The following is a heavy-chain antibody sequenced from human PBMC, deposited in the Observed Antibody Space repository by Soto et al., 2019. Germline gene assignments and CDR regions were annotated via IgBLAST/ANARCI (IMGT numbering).Heavy chain of an antibody. CDR2: IIPIFGTA. Sequence: LVKVSCKASGGTFSSYAISWVRQAPGQGLEWMGGIIPIFGTANYAQKFQGRVTITADKSTSTAYMELSSLRSEDTAVYYCARDYGSGSYSARGRAFDIWGQGTMVTGSS. CDR1: GGTFSSYA. CDR3: ARDYGSGSYSARGRAFDI. D-gene: IGHD3-10*01. J-gene: IGHJ3*02. V-gene: IGHV1-69*06.